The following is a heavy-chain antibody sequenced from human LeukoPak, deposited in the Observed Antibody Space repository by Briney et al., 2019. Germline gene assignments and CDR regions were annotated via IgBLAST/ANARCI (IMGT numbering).Heavy chain of an antibody. D-gene: IGHD1-26*01. Sequence: PGGSLRLSCADSGFTFSSNAMSWVRQAPGKGLEWVSAINYSGGTTYYADSVKGRFTISRDNSKNTLYLQMNSLRAEDTAVYYCARQRRRWELPEREWGYWGQGTLVTVSS. V-gene: IGHV3-23*01. CDR1: GFTFSSNA. CDR2: INYSGGTT. CDR3: ARQRRRWELPEREWGY. J-gene: IGHJ4*02.